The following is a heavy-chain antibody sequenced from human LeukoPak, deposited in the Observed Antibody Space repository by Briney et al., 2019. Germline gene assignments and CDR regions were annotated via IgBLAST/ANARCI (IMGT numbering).Heavy chain of an antibody. CDR3: ARAGDYYGSGSYRPTDY. CDR2: ISSSGSTI. D-gene: IGHD3-10*01. J-gene: IGHJ4*02. Sequence: PGGSLRLSCAASGFTFSSYEMNWVRQAPGKGLEWVSYISSSGSTIYYADSVKGRFTISRDNAKNSLYLQMNSLRAEDTAVYYCARAGDYYGSGSYRPTDYWGQGTLVTVSS. CDR1: GFTFSSYE. V-gene: IGHV3-48*03.